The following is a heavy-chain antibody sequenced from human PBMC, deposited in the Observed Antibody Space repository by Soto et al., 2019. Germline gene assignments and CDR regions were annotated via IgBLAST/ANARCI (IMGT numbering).Heavy chain of an antibody. Sequence: PSETLSLTCTVAGGAISSSSYYWCWRRQPPGKWLEWFGGIFYSGSTYYNPSLKSRVTISVDTSKNQFSLKQSSVTAADTAVYYCARHLTYCSAGSCYSDFPYYGMDVWGQGTTVTVS. CDR3: ARHLTYCSAGSCYSDFPYYGMDV. D-gene: IGHD2-15*01. CDR1: GGAISSSSYY. CDR2: IFYSGST. V-gene: IGHV4-39*01. J-gene: IGHJ6*02.